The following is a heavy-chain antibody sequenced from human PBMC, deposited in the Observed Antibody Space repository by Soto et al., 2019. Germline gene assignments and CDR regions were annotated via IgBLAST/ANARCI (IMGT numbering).Heavy chain of an antibody. CDR2: LSGSGGST. Sequence: EVQLLESGGGFVRPGGSLRLSRAASGFTFSSYAMSWVRKAPGKGLEWVSALSGSGGSTYYADSVKGRFTISRDNSKNTLYLQMNSLRAEDTAVYYCAKDRPTTSYYYYGMDVWGQGTTVTVSS. J-gene: IGHJ6*02. CDR1: GFTFSSYA. V-gene: IGHV3-23*01. D-gene: IGHD5-12*01. CDR3: AKDRPTTSYYYYGMDV.